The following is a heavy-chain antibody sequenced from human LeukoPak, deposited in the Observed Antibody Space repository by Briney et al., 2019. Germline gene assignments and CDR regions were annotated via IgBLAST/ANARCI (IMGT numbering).Heavy chain of an antibody. Sequence: GGSLRLSCAASRFTFSSYSMNWVRQAPGKGLEWVSSISSSGSYIYYADSVKGRFTISRDNAKNSLYLQMNSLRAEDTAVYYCARGKDCSGGSCYFNYYYYMDVWGKGTTVTISS. D-gene: IGHD2-15*01. J-gene: IGHJ6*03. CDR1: RFTFSSYS. V-gene: IGHV3-21*01. CDR3: ARGKDCSGGSCYFNYYYYMDV. CDR2: ISSSGSYI.